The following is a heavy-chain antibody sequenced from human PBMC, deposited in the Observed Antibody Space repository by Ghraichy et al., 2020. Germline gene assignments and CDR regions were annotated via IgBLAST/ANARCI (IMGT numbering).Heavy chain of an antibody. CDR2: ISGSGGST. V-gene: IGHV3-23*01. Sequence: GGSLRLSCAASGFTFSSYAMSWVRQAPGKGLEWVSAISGSGGSTYYADSVKGRFTISRDNSKNTLYLQMNSLRAEDTAVYYCAKVQTPSNLWRRHYYYYGMDVWGQGTTVTVSS. CDR1: GFTFSSYA. CDR3: AKVQTPSNLWRRHYYYYGMDV. D-gene: IGHD2-21*01. J-gene: IGHJ6*02.